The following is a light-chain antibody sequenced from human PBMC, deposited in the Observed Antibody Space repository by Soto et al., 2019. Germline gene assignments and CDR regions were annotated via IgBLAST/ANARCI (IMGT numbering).Light chain of an antibody. J-gene: IGKJ4*02. V-gene: IGKV3-15*01. CDR3: HQYHYWSRPS. CDR2: SAS. Sequence: EVVMPQSRATLSVSPGEDPNSSGWVSQSISSDLAWYQQKPGQGPRLLIYSASTRATGIPARISGSGSETEFTRTISSLQSEDFAVYYCHQYHYWSRPSFGGGTKVDIK. CDR1: QSISSD.